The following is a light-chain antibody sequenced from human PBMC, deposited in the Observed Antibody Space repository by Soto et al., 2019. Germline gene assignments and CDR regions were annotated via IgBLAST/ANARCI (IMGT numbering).Light chain of an antibody. CDR3: QQYGSSPQT. V-gene: IGKV3-20*01. CDR1: QGVTTN. J-gene: IGKJ1*01. CDR2: DAS. Sequence: EIVMTQSPGTLSVSPGERSTLSCRAGQGVTTNFAWYQQKPGQAPRLLIYDASSGATGIPDRFSGSGSGTDFTLTISRLEPEDFAVYYCQQYGSSPQTFGQGTKVDIK.